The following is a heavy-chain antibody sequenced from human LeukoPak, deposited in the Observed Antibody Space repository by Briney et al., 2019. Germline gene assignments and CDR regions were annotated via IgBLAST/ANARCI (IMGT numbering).Heavy chain of an antibody. CDR2: IIPIFGTA. CDR1: GGTFSSYA. J-gene: IGHJ4*02. D-gene: IGHD2/OR15-2a*01. V-gene: IGHV1-69*05. Sequence: GASVKVSCKASGGTFSSYAISWVRQAPGQGLEWMGGIIPIFGTANYAQKFQGRVTITTDESTSTAYMELSSLRSDDTAVYYCARGERAFSYWGQGTLVTVSS. CDR3: ARGERAFSY.